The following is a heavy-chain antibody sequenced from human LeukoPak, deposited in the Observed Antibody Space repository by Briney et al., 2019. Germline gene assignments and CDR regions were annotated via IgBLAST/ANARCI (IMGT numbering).Heavy chain of an antibody. V-gene: IGHV4-4*07. CDR1: GGSISSYY. CDR3: ARLRRGVDTADSFHAFDI. D-gene: IGHD5-18*01. J-gene: IGHJ3*02. Sequence: SETLSLTCTDSGGSISSYYWSWIRQPAGKGLEWIGRIYTSGSTNYNPSLKSRVTISVDTSKNQFSLKLSSVTAADTAVYYCARLRRGVDTADSFHAFDIWGQGTMVTVSS. CDR2: IYTSGST.